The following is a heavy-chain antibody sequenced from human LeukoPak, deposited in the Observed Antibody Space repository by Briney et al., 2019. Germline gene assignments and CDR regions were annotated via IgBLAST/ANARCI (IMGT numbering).Heavy chain of an antibody. Sequence: SETLSLTCAVSGGSISSSNWWSWVRQPPGKGLEWIGEIYHSGSTNYNPSLKSRVTISVDKSKNQFFLKLSSVTAADTAVYYCGARRGIVPFRNAFDIWGQGTMVTVSS. V-gene: IGHV4-4*02. CDR1: GGSISSSNW. J-gene: IGHJ3*02. CDR2: IYHSGST. CDR3: GARRGIVPFRNAFDI. D-gene: IGHD2-15*01.